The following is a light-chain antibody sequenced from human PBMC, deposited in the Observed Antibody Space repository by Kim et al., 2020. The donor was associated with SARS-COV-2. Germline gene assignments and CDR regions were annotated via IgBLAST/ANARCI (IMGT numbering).Light chain of an antibody. J-gene: IGKJ2*01. CDR1: QSVTKNY. V-gene: IGKV3-20*01. Sequence: EIVLTQSPGTLSLSPGERGTLSCRASQSVTKNYLAWYQQKPGQTPRLLIYGASNRATGIPDRFSGSGSGTDFTLTISRLEPEDFAVYYCQQYGRSPDTFGQGTKLEI. CDR2: GAS. CDR3: QQYGRSPDT.